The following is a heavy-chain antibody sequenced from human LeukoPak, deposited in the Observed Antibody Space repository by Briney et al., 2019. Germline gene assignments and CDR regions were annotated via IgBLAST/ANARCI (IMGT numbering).Heavy chain of an antibody. CDR1: GGSISSYH. J-gene: IGHJ3*02. CDR2: IYYSGST. Sequence: SETLSLTCTVSGGSISSYHWSWIRQPPGKGLEWIGYIYYSGSTNYNPSLKSRVTISVDTSKNQFSLKLSSVTAADTAVYYCASGGRIAVAGTDAFDIWGQGTMVTVSS. D-gene: IGHD6-19*01. CDR3: ASGGRIAVAGTDAFDI. V-gene: IGHV4-59*01.